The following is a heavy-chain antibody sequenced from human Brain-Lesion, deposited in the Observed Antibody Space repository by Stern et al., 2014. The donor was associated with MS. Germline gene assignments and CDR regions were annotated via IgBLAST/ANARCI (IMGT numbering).Heavy chain of an antibody. D-gene: IGHD1-26*01. CDR3: ATLSPGAGGNYYRHFDY. CDR1: GYTLTELS. Sequence: QVQLVQSGAEVKKPGASVKVSCKVSGYTLTELSMHWVRQARRKGLEWMGGFDPEDGETIYAQKFQGRVTMTEDTSTDTAYMELSSLRSEDTAVYYCATLSPGAGGNYYRHFDYWGQGTLVTVSS. V-gene: IGHV1-24*01. J-gene: IGHJ4*02. CDR2: FDPEDGET.